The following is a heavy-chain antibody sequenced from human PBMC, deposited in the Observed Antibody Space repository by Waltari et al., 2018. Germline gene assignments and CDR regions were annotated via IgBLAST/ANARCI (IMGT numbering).Heavy chain of an antibody. Sequence: QVQLQQWGAGLLKPSETLSLTCAVYGGSFSGYYWSWIRQPPGKGLEWIGEINHRGSTNYNPSLKSRVTISVDTSKNQFSLKLSSVTAADTAVYYCASDPSSSGWHYWGQGTLVTVSS. CDR1: GGSFSGYY. CDR2: INHRGST. D-gene: IGHD6-19*01. CDR3: ASDPSSSGWHY. V-gene: IGHV4-34*01. J-gene: IGHJ4*02.